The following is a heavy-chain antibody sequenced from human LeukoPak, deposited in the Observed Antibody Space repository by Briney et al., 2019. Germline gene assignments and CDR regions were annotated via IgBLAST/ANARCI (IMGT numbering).Heavy chain of an antibody. J-gene: IGHJ4*02. CDR2: IHSDGSST. Sequence: GGSLRLSCAASGFTFSHYWMHWLRQVPGKGLVWVSRIHSDGSSTTYADSVKGRFTISRDNAKDMVYLQMNSLRSEDTAVYYCARGGVGAFDYWSQGTLVTVSS. D-gene: IGHD1-26*01. V-gene: IGHV3-74*01. CDR1: GFTFSHYW. CDR3: ARGGVGAFDY.